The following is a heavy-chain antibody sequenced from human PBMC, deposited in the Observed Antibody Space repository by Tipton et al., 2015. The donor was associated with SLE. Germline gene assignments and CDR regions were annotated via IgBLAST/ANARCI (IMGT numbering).Heavy chain of an antibody. CDR1: GGSISSGSYY. V-gene: IGHV4-61*02. CDR3: ARAVAAVGYFDY. J-gene: IGHJ4*02. Sequence: TLSLTCTVSGGSISSGSYYWSWIRQPAGKGLEWIGRIYTSGSTNYNPSLKSRVTMSVDTSKNQFSLKLSSETAADTAVYYCARAVAAVGYFDYWGQGTLVTVSS. CDR2: IYTSGST. D-gene: IGHD6-13*01.